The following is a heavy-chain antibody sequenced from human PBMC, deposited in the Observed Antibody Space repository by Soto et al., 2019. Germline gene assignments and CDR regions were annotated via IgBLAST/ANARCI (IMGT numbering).Heavy chain of an antibody. CDR2: INPSGGST. V-gene: IGHV1-46*01. D-gene: IGHD1-1*01. CDR3: ARDEGTLPPYYFDY. CDR1: GYTFTSYY. J-gene: IGHJ4*02. Sequence: ASSEGPCKASGYTFTSYYMHWVRQAPGQGLEWMGIINPSGGSTSYAQKFQGRVTMTRDTSTSTVYMELSSLRSEDTAVYYCARDEGTLPPYYFDYWGQGTLVTVSS.